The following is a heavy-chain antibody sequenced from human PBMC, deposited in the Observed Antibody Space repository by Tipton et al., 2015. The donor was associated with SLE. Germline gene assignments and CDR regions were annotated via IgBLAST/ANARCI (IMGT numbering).Heavy chain of an antibody. J-gene: IGHJ3*02. D-gene: IGHD2-2*01. CDR2: IYTGGSS. CDR3: VRVIVPASRGAFDI. CDR1: GASITSGNYY. Sequence: TLSLTCTVSGASITSGNYYWSWIRQPAGKGLEWIGHIYTGGSSSYNPSLQSRLTMSLDTSNNQLYLRPSSVTAADTALYYCVRVIVPASRGAFDIWGQGTMVTVSS. V-gene: IGHV4-61*09.